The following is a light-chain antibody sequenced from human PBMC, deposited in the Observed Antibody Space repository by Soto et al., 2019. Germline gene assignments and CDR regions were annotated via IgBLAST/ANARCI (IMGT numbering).Light chain of an antibody. Sequence: EIVMTQSPATLSVSPGERATLSCRASQSVSSKLAGSQQKPGQAPRLLIYGASTRATGIPGRFSGSGSGTEFILTISSLQSEVFAVYYCQQYNNWPLTFGGGTKVEIK. V-gene: IGKV3-15*01. CDR1: QSVSSK. CDR3: QQYNNWPLT. CDR2: GAS. J-gene: IGKJ4*01.